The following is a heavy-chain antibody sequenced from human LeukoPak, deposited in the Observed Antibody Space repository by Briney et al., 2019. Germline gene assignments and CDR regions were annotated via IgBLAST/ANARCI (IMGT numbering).Heavy chain of an antibody. CDR3: ARASCSSTSCYNRGR. V-gene: IGHV1-18*01. Sequence: ASVKVSCKASGYTFTSYGISWVRQAPGQGLEWMGWISAYNGNTNYAQKLQGRVTMTTDTSTSTAYMELRSLRSDGTAVYYCARASCSSTSCYNRGRWGQGTLVTVSS. CDR2: ISAYNGNT. J-gene: IGHJ4*02. CDR1: GYTFTSYG. D-gene: IGHD2-2*02.